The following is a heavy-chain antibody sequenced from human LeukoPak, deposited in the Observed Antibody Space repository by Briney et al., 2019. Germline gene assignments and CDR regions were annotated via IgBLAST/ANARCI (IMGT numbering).Heavy chain of an antibody. CDR2: ISGSGGST. CDR1: GFTFSSYA. V-gene: IGHV3-23*01. CDR3: ADLVVPPALGY. D-gene: IGHD2-2*01. Sequence: PGGSLKLSCAASGFTFSSYAMSWVRQAPGQGLEWVSGISGSGGSTNYADSVKGRVTMSRDTSKNTPYLQMNSLRADDTSVYYCADLVVPPALGYWGQGTLVTVSS. J-gene: IGHJ4*02.